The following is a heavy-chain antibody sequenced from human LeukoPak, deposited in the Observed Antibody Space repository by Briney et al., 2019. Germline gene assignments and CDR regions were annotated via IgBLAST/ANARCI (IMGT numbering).Heavy chain of an antibody. CDR3: ARGLGAAAKGGSFDY. V-gene: IGHV3-21*01. Sequence: PGGSLRLSCAASGFTFSSYSMNWVRQAPGKGLEWVSSISSSSSYIYYADSVKGRFTISRDNAKNSLYLQMNSLRAEDTAVYYCARGLGAAAKGGSFDYWGQGTLVTVSS. CDR1: GFTFSSYS. J-gene: IGHJ4*02. CDR2: ISSSSSYI. D-gene: IGHD2-2*01.